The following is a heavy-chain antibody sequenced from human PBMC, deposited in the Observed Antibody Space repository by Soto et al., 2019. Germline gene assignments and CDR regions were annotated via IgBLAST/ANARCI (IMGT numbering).Heavy chain of an antibody. CDR1: GCSFTSYW. J-gene: IGHJ6*02. CDR2: IYPGDSDT. V-gene: IGHV5-51*01. Sequence: GESLKISCKGSGCSFTSYWIGWARQMPGKGLEWMGIIYPGDSDTRYSPSFQGQVTISADESISTAYLQWSSLKASDTAMYYCARHKPSSIAAHYYYYGMDVWGQGTTVTVSS. D-gene: IGHD6-6*01. CDR3: ARHKPSSIAAHYYYYGMDV.